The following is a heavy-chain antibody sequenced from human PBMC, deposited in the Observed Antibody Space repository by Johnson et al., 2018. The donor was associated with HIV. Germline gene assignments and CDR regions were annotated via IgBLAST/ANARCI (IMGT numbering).Heavy chain of an antibody. J-gene: IGHJ3*02. CDR1: GFTFSYSD. CDR3: ARGGLYIQFWAFDAFDI. V-gene: IGHV3-30-3*01. Sequence: QVQLVESGGGVVQPGTSLRLSCAASGFTFSYSDIFWVRQAPGKGLAWVAVISHDGSNKYYADSVKGRLTISRDNSKNTLYLQRNSLRPEDTAVYFCARGGLYIQFWAFDAFDIWGQGTMVTVSS. D-gene: IGHD4-11*01. CDR2: ISHDGSNK.